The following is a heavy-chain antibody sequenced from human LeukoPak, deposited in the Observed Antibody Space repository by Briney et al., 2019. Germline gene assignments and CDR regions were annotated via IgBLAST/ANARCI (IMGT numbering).Heavy chain of an antibody. CDR1: GFTFSSYA. V-gene: IGHV3-23*01. J-gene: IGHJ4*02. Sequence: GGSLRLSCAASGFTFSSYAMSWVRQAPGKGLEWVSSVSGGGGTTHHADSVKGRFTISRDNYKSTLYLQMNSLGAEDTAVYYCARDGWNVFFDYWGQGALVSVSS. CDR3: ARDGWNVFFDY. D-gene: IGHD1-1*01. CDR2: VSGGGGTT.